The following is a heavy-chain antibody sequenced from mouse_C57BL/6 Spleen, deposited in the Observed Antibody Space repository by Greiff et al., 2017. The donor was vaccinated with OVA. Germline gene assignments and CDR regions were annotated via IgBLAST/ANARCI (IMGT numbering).Heavy chain of an antibody. D-gene: IGHD1-1*01. CDR2: IDPADSET. Sequence: QVQLQQPGVELVRPGSSVKLSCKASGYTFTSYWMHWVKPRPIQGLEWIGNIDPADSETHYNQKFKDKATLTVDKSSSTAYMQLSSLTSEDSAVYYCARATVGSYYAMDYWGQGTSVTVSS. CDR1: GYTFTSYW. J-gene: IGHJ4*01. V-gene: IGHV1-52*01. CDR3: ARATVGSYYAMDY.